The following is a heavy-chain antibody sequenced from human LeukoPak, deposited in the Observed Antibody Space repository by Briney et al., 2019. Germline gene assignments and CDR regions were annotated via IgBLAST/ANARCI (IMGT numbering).Heavy chain of an antibody. CDR2: IKKDGSEK. CDR1: GFTFSSYW. CDR3: ARKGQQLVLYYYYYMDV. Sequence: GGSLRLSCAASGFTFSSYWMTWARQAQGNVLEWVDKIKKDGSEKYYMDSVKGRFTISRDNAKNSLYLQMNSLRAEDTAVYYCARKGQQLVLYYYYYMDVWGKGTTVTVSS. D-gene: IGHD6-13*01. J-gene: IGHJ6*03. V-gene: IGHV3-7*01.